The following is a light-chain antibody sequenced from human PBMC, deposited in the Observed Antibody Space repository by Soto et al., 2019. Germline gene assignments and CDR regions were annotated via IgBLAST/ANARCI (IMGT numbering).Light chain of an antibody. V-gene: IGLV1-51*01. CDR1: SSNIGNNY. J-gene: IGLJ2*01. Sequence: QSVLTQPPSVSAAPGQKVTISCSGSSSNIGNNYVSWYQQLPGTAPKLLIYDNNQRPSGIPDRFSGSKSGTSATLGITGLQTGDEADYYCATGDSSLTAVVFGGGTKLTVL. CDR3: ATGDSSLTAVV. CDR2: DNN.